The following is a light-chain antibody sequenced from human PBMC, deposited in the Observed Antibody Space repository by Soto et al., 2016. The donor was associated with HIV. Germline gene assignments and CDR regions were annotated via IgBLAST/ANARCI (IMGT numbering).Light chain of an antibody. J-gene: IGKJ1*01. CDR3: QQLNSYHTWT. Sequence: DIQLTQSPSFLSASVGDRVTITCRASQDINNYLAWYQQKPGKAPNLLIYPASTLQSGVPSRFSGSGSGTEFTLTINSLQPEDFTTYYCQQLNSYHTWTFGPRDQGEIK. V-gene: IGKV1-9*01. CDR2: PAS. CDR1: QDINNY.